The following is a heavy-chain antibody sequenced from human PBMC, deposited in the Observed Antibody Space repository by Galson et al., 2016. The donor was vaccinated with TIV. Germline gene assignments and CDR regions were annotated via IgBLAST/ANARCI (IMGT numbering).Heavy chain of an antibody. CDR2: IFTDGTT. V-gene: IGHV4-4*07. Sequence: ETLSLTCSVSGGSVSRYYWSWVRQSPGKGLEWIGRIFTDGTTTYNPSLKSRVAISVDTSRRQFSLRVRSVTAADTALYYCATVNTNSRKYFDYRGQGIQVTVS. D-gene: IGHD5-18*01. J-gene: IGHJ4*02. CDR1: GGSVSRYY. CDR3: ATVNTNSRKYFDY.